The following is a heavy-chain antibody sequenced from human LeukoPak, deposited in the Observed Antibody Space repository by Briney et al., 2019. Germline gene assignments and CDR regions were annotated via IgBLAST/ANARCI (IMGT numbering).Heavy chain of an antibody. CDR2: INHSGST. J-gene: IGHJ5*02. CDR1: GFSFSSYW. CDR3: ARHYGP. D-gene: IGHD3-16*01. V-gene: IGHV4-34*01. Sequence: GSLRLSCAASGFSFSSYWMHWIRQPPGKGLEWIGEINHSGSTNYNPSLKSRVTISVDTSKNQFSLKLNSVTAADTAVYYCARHYGPWGQGTLVTVSS.